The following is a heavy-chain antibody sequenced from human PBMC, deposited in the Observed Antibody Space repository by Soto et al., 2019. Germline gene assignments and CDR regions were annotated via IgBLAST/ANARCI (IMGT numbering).Heavy chain of an antibody. CDR3: AKWGGAGSYY. D-gene: IGHD1-26*01. CDR1: GFTFSSYY. V-gene: IGHV3-7*01. J-gene: IGHJ4*02. Sequence: EVQLVESGGGLVQPGGSLRLSCAASGFTFSSYYMSWVRQAQGKGLEWVANVNGDGSEKYYVDSVKGRFTVSRDNAKNSLYLQMTSLRAEDTAVYYCAKWGGAGSYYWGQGTLVTVAS. CDR2: VNGDGSEK.